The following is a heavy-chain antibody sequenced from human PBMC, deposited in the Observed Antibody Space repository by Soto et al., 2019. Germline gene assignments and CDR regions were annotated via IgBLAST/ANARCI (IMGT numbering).Heavy chain of an antibody. Sequence: XVSLRLSCAASGFSFGSYALSWVRQAPGKGLEWVSTISGSDGKTFYADSVKGRFSISRDTSQSTLYLQMNSLRADDTAMYYCARWSYLDYWGQGTRVTVSS. J-gene: IGHJ4*02. CDR2: ISGSDGKT. CDR1: GFSFGSYA. D-gene: IGHD3-3*01. CDR3: ARWSYLDY. V-gene: IGHV3-23*01.